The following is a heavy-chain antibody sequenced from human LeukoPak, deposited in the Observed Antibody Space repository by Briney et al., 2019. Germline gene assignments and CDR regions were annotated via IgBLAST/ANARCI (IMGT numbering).Heavy chain of an antibody. CDR3: ARGCQYQLLIFLYYYMDV. V-gene: IGHV1-2*02. CDR2: INPNSGGT. D-gene: IGHD2-2*01. CDR1: GYIFTDYY. J-gene: IGHJ6*03. Sequence: GASVKVSCKASGYIFTDYYIHWVRQAPGQGLEWMGWINPNSGGTNYAQKFQGRVTMTRDTSISTAYMELSRLRSDDTAVYYCARGCQYQLLIFLYYYMDVWGKGTTVTISS.